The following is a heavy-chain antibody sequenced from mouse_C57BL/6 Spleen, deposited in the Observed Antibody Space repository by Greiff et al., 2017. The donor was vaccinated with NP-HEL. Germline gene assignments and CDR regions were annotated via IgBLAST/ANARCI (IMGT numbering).Heavy chain of an antibody. CDR1: GYAFTNYL. J-gene: IGHJ4*01. CDR2: INPGSGGT. D-gene: IGHD1-1*01. Sequence: QVQLQQSGAELVRPGPSVKVSCKASGYAFTNYLIEWVKQRPGQGLEWIGVINPGSGGTNYNEKFKGKATLTADKSSSTAYMQLSSLTSEDSAVYFCARTDYGSRYYYAMDYWGQGTSVTVSS. V-gene: IGHV1-54*01. CDR3: ARTDYGSRYYYAMDY.